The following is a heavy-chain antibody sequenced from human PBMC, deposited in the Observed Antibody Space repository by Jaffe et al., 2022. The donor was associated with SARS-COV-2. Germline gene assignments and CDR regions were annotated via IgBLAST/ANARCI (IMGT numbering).Heavy chain of an antibody. Sequence: EVQLVESGGGLVKPGGSLRLSCAASGFTFSNAWMSWVRQAPGKGLEWVGRIKSKTDGGTTDYAAPVKGRFTISRDDSKNTLYLQMNSLKTEDTAVYYCATGLENANHGVYYYYGMDVWGQGTTVTVSS. CDR3: ATGLENANHGVYYYYGMDV. CDR2: IKSKTDGGTT. CDR1: GFTFSNAW. V-gene: IGHV3-15*01. J-gene: IGHJ6*02. D-gene: IGHD3-16*01.